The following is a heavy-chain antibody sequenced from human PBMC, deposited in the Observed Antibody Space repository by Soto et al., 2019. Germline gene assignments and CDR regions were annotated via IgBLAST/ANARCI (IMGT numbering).Heavy chain of an antibody. V-gene: IGHV4-31*03. CDR3: ARERPKWGMPGMDV. CDR2: IYYSGST. J-gene: IGHJ6*02. Sequence: LSLTCTVSGGSISSGGYYWSWIRQHPGKGLEWIGYIYYSGSTYYNPSLKSRVTISVDTSKNQFSLKLSSVTAADTAVYYCARERPKWGMPGMDVWGQGTTVTVSS. CDR1: GGSISSGGYY. D-gene: IGHD2-8*01.